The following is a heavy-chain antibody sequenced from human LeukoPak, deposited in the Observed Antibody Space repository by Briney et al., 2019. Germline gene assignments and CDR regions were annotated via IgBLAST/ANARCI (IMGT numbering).Heavy chain of an antibody. V-gene: IGHV4-38-2*02. Sequence: SETLSHTCTVSGYSISSGYYWGWIRQPPGKGLEWIGSIYYSGSTYYNPSLKSRVTISVDTSKNQFSLKLSSVTAADTAVYYCARRVRYQIDYWGQGTLVTVSS. CDR2: IYYSGST. J-gene: IGHJ4*02. D-gene: IGHD2-2*01. CDR3: ARRVRYQIDY. CDR1: GYSISSGYY.